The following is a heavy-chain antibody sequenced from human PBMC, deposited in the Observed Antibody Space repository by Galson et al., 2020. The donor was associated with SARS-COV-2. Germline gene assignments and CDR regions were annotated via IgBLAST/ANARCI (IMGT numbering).Heavy chain of an antibody. V-gene: IGHV4-34*04. CDR2: INSSGST. CDR3: AREENFFLVVTATRLCYFDY. J-gene: IGHJ4*02. CDR1: GGSSTGNY. Sequence: SQTLSLTCAVSGGSSTGNYRSWVREPPEKGLEWRWEINSSGSTNNNPPTKRRATTSAATSKHHFPLKLSSVTAADTAVYYCAREENFFLVVTATRLCYFDYWGRGTLATVSS. D-gene: IGHD2-21*02.